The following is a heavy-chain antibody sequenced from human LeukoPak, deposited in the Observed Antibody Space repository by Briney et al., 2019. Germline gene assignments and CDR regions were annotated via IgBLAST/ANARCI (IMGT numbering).Heavy chain of an antibody. CDR2: IYYSGST. J-gene: IGHJ4*02. D-gene: IGHD6-6*01. Sequence: PSETLSLTCTVSGGSISSSSYYWGWIRQPPGKGLEWIGSIYYSGSTYYNPSLKSRVTISVDTSKNQFSLKLSSVTAADTAVYYCASSRGIAARLSYWGQGTLVTVSS. CDR1: GGSISSSSYY. V-gene: IGHV4-39*07. CDR3: ASSRGIAARLSY.